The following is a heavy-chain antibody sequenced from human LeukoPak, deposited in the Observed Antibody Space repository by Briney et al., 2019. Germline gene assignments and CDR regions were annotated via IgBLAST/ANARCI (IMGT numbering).Heavy chain of an antibody. Sequence: GGSLRLSCAASGFTLSSYWMSWVRQAPGKGLEWVANIKQDGSQKNYVDSVKGRFTISRDNAKNSLYLQMNSLRAEDTAVYYCARETPDSSGWDWGQGTLVTVFS. CDR3: ARETPDSSGWD. D-gene: IGHD6-19*01. CDR2: IKQDGSQK. CDR1: GFTLSSYW. J-gene: IGHJ4*02. V-gene: IGHV3-7*01.